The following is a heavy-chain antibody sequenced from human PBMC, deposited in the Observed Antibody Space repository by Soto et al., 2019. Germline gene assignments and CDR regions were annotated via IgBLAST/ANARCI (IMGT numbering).Heavy chain of an antibody. CDR3: AKDRILGSGSYGAPVVLDY. D-gene: IGHD3-10*01. CDR1: GFTFSSYA. CDR2: ISGSGGST. J-gene: IGHJ4*02. V-gene: IGHV3-23*01. Sequence: GGSLRLSCAASGFTFSSYAMSWVRQAPGKGLEWVSAISGSGGSTYYADSVKGRFTISRDNSKNTLYLQMNSLRAEDTAVYYCAKDRILGSGSYGAPVVLDYWGQGTLVTVSS.